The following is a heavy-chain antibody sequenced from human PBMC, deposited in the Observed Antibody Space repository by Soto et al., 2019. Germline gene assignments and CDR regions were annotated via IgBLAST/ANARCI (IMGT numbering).Heavy chain of an antibody. CDR1: GFSFSTYS. CDR2: ISSRSYTI. Sequence: EVQLVESGGGLVQPGGSLRLSCAASGFSFSTYSMNWVRQAPGKGREWVSYISSRSYTIYYVDSVKGRFTISRDNAKNSLYLQMNSLRDEDTAVYYCARGGSSSDNGMDVWGQGTTVTVSS. V-gene: IGHV3-48*02. CDR3: ARGGSSSDNGMDV. D-gene: IGHD6-6*01. J-gene: IGHJ6*02.